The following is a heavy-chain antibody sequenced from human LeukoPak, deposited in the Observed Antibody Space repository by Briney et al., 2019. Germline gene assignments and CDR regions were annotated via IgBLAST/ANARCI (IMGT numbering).Heavy chain of an antibody. J-gene: IGHJ4*02. CDR3: ARDSGYDYEDFDY. Sequence: GGSLRLSCAASGFTFSSYAMHWVRQAPGKGLEWVAVISYDGSNKCYADSVKGRFTISRDNSKNTLYLQMNSLRAEDTAVYYCARDSGYDYEDFDYWGQGTLVTVSS. CDR1: GFTFSSYA. D-gene: IGHD5-12*01. V-gene: IGHV3-30-3*01. CDR2: ISYDGSNK.